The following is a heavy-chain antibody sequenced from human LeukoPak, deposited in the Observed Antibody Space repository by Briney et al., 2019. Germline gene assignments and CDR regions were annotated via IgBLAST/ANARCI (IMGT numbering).Heavy chain of an antibody. Sequence: GGSLRLSCAASGFTFSSHWMHWVRQAPGKGLEWVSAISGSGGSTYYADSVKGRFTISRDNSKNTLYLQMNSLRAEDTAVYYCAKGLRFLEWLSNDAFDIWGQGTMVTVSS. CDR1: GFTFSSHW. CDR3: AKGLRFLEWLSNDAFDI. J-gene: IGHJ3*02. CDR2: ISGSGGST. V-gene: IGHV3-23*01. D-gene: IGHD3-3*01.